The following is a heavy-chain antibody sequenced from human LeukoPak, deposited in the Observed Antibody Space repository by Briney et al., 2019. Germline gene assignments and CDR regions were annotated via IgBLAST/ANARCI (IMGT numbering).Heavy chain of an antibody. CDR3: ARVSGHFYFYYYMDV. CDR2: IYYSGST. CDR1: DGSIRSSSYY. Sequence: SETLSLTCTVSDGSIRSSSYYWGWIRQPPGKGLEWIGSIYYSGSTYYNPSLKSRVTISVDTSKNQFSLRLSSVTAADTAVCYCARVSGHFYFYYYMDVWGKGTTVTISS. J-gene: IGHJ6*03. V-gene: IGHV4-39*01.